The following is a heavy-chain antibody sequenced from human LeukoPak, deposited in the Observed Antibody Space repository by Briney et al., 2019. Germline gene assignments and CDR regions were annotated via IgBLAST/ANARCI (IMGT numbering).Heavy chain of an antibody. Sequence: ASVKVSCKASGYTFTSYGISWVRQAPGQGLEWMGWISAYNGNTNYAQKLQGRVTMTTDTSTSTAYMELRSLRSDDTAVYYCARVGYYYGSLEAFDIWGQGTMVTVSS. CDR1: GYTFTSYG. J-gene: IGHJ3*02. CDR3: ARVGYYYGSLEAFDI. V-gene: IGHV1-18*01. CDR2: ISAYNGNT. D-gene: IGHD3-10*01.